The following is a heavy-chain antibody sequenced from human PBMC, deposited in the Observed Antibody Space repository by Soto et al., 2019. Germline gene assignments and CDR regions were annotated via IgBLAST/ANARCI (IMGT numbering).Heavy chain of an antibody. J-gene: IGHJ5*02. CDR3: ARDVDRTSHLNWFDP. V-gene: IGHV3-33*01. CDR2: IWYDGTTK. CDR1: GFSLSGYG. Sequence: QVQLVESGGGVVQPGRSLRLSCEVSGFSLSGYGMHWVRQAPGKGLEWVAVIWYDGTTKNYADSVKGRFTISRDSSKNTVYLQMASLKVEDTAVYYCARDVDRTSHLNWFDPWGQGVMVTVSS. D-gene: IGHD5-12*01.